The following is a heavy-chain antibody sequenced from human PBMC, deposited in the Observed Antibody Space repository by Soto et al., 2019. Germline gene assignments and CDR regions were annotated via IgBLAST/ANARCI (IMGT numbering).Heavy chain of an antibody. CDR1: GGTISRGGYS. J-gene: IGHJ5*02. CDR3: VRSDWFDP. V-gene: IGHV4-30-2*01. Sequence: PSETLSITSAVSGGTISRGGYSWSWIRQPPGKGLEWIGYIYHSGSTYYNPSLKSRVTISVDRSKNQFSLKLSSVTAADTAMYHCVRSDWFDPWGHGTLVTVSS. CDR2: IYHSGST.